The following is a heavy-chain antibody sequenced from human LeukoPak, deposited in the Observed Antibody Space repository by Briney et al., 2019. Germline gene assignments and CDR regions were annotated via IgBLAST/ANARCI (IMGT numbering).Heavy chain of an antibody. Sequence: GALRLSCAASGFTFSSYWMSWVRQAPGKGLEWVANIKQDGSEKYYVDSVKGRFTISRDNAKNSLYLQMNSLRAEDTAVYYCARELDGQWLDAFDIWGQGTMVTVSS. CDR3: ARELDGQWLDAFDI. CDR1: GFTFSSYW. J-gene: IGHJ3*02. CDR2: IKQDGSEK. D-gene: IGHD6-19*01. V-gene: IGHV3-7*01.